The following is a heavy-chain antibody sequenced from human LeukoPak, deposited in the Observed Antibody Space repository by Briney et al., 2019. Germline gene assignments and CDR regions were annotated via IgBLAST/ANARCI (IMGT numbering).Heavy chain of an antibody. CDR2: IYTSGST. V-gene: IGHV4-4*07. J-gene: IGHJ4*02. Sequence: SETLSLTCTVSGGSISSYYWSWIRQPAGKGLEWIGRIYTSGSTNYNPSLKSRVTMSVDTSKNQFSLKLSSVTAADTAVYYCARDRYYYGSGSPSGYYFDYWGQGTLVTVPS. CDR1: GGSISSYY. CDR3: ARDRYYYGSGSPSGYYFDY. D-gene: IGHD3-10*01.